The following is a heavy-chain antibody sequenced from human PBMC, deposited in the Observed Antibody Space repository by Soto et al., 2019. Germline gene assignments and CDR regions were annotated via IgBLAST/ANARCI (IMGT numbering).Heavy chain of an antibody. CDR1: GGSISSSSYY. D-gene: IGHD1-26*01. Sequence: SETLSLTCTVSGGSISSSSYYWGWIRQPPGKGLEWIGSIYYSGSTYYNPSLKSRVTISVDTSKNQSSLKLSSVTAADTAVYYCARRYGGNFDYWGQGTLVTSPQ. CDR3: ARRYGGNFDY. V-gene: IGHV4-39*07. J-gene: IGHJ4*02. CDR2: IYYSGST.